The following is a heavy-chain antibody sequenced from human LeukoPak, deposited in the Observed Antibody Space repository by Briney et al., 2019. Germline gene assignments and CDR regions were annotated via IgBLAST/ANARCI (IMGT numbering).Heavy chain of an antibody. D-gene: IGHD3-3*01. V-gene: IGHV3-23*01. J-gene: IGHJ4*02. CDR3: AKVAGDYDFWSGYQSDY. CDR2: ISGSGGST. Sequence: GGSLRLSCAASGFTFSSYAMSWVRQAPGKGLEWVSAISGSGGSTYYADSVKGRFTISRDNSKNTLYLQMNSLRAEDTAVYCCAKVAGDYDFWSGYQSDYWGQGTLVTVSS. CDR1: GFTFSSYA.